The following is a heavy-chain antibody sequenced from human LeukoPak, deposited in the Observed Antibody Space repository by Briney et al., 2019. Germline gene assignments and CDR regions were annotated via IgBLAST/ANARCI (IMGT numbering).Heavy chain of an antibody. CDR1: GGTFSSYA. V-gene: IGHV1-69*06. Sequence: SVKVSCKASGGTFSSYAISWVRQAPGQGLEWTGGIIPIFGTANYAQKFQGRVTITADKSTSTAYMELSSLRSEDTAVYYCATVDHYYGSGSYYTGYWGQGTLVTVSS. J-gene: IGHJ4*02. CDR3: ATVDHYYGSGSYYTGY. CDR2: IIPIFGTA. D-gene: IGHD3-10*01.